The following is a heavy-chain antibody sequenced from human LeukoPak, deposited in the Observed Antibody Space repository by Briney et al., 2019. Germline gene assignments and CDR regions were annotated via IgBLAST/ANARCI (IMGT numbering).Heavy chain of an antibody. CDR2: ISSSGSTI. Sequence: GGSLRLSCAASGFTFSDYYMSWIRQAPGKGLEWVSYISSSGSTIYYADSVKGRFTISRDNAKNSLYLQMNSLRAEDTAVYYCARAATSFTDNAFDIWGHGTMVTVSS. J-gene: IGHJ3*02. D-gene: IGHD5-12*01. V-gene: IGHV3-11*01. CDR3: ARAATSFTDNAFDI. CDR1: GFTFSDYY.